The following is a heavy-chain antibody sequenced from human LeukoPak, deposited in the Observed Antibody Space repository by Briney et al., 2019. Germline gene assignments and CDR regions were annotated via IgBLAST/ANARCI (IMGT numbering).Heavy chain of an antibody. D-gene: IGHD4-17*01. Sequence: SETLSLTCTVSGGSISSSSYYWGWIRQPPGKGLEWIGSIYYSGSTYYNPSLKSRVTISVDTSKNQFSLKLSSVTAADTAVYYCARGRSTVTLIRLFDYWGQGTLVTVSS. V-gene: IGHV4-39*07. CDR1: GGSISSSSYY. CDR2: IYYSGST. CDR3: ARGRSTVTLIRLFDY. J-gene: IGHJ4*02.